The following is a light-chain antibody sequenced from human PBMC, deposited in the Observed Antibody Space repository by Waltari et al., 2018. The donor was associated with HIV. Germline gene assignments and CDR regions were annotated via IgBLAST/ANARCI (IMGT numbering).Light chain of an antibody. Sequence: EIVLTQSPGTLSLSPGESATLSCRASQSVSSTYLAWYQQKLGQAPRLLIYGASSRASGSPDRFSGSGSGTDFTLTITRLEPEDFAVYYCQQYGSSPLTFGQGTKVEIK. CDR3: QQYGSSPLT. CDR2: GAS. CDR1: QSVSSTY. V-gene: IGKV3-20*01. J-gene: IGKJ1*01.